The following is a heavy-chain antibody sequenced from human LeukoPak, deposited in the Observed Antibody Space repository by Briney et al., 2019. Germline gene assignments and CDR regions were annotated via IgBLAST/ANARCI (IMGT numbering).Heavy chain of an antibody. CDR3: ARESITIFGALDY. Sequence: SQTLSLTCTVSGGSISSGGFYWSWIRQHPGKGLERIGYIYYSGSTYYNPSLKSRVTISVDTSKNQFSLKLSSVTAADTAVYYCARESITIFGALDYWGQGTLVTVSS. J-gene: IGHJ4*02. V-gene: IGHV4-31*03. CDR2: IYYSGST. CDR1: GGSISSGGFY. D-gene: IGHD3-3*01.